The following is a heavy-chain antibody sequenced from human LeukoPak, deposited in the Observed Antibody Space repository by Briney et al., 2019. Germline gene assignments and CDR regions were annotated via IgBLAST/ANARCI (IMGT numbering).Heavy chain of an antibody. CDR2: IYSRDVT. CDR3: ARVLAAIALRDYHYVDV. D-gene: IGHD6-19*01. CDR1: GFSVTTNS. V-gene: IGHV3-53*01. Sequence: GGSLRLSCAASGFSVTTNSMTWVRQAPGKGLECVSIIYSRDVTSYADSVKDRFTISRDNDKNTLYLQMDSLRSDDTAVYYCARVLAAIALRDYHYVDVWGKGTTVTVSS. J-gene: IGHJ6*03.